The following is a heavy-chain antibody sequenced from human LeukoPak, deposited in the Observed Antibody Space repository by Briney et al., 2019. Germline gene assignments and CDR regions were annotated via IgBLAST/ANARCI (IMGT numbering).Heavy chain of an antibody. D-gene: IGHD5/OR15-5a*01. CDR3: ARDRSTILGFNFPYFDY. CDR1: GGTFSSYA. V-gene: IGHV1-69*04. J-gene: IGHJ4*02. Sequence: GASVKVSCKASGGTFSSYAISWVRQAPGQGLEWMGRIIPILGIANYAQKFQGRVTITADKSTSTAYMELSSLRSEDTAVYYCARDRSTILGFNFPYFDYWGQGTLVTVSS. CDR2: IIPILGIA.